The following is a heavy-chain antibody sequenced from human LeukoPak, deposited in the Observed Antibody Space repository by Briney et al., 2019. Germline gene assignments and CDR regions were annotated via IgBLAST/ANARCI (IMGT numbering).Heavy chain of an antibody. J-gene: IGHJ3*02. CDR3: ARDPLWFGEWNDAFDI. CDR2: INPSNGGT. V-gene: IGHV1-18*04. CDR1: GYRFTDYL. D-gene: IGHD3-10*01. Sequence: ASVKVSCKATGYRFTDYLIHWVRQAPGQGLEWVGGINPSNGGTNYAQKLQGRVTMTTDTSTSTAYMELRSLRSDDTAVYYCARDPLWFGEWNDAFDIWGQGTMVTVSS.